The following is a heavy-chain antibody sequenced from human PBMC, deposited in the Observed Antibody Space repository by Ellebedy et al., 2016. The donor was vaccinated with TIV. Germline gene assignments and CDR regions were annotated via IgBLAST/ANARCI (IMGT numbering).Heavy chain of an antibody. CDR3: AREARGTGGFDP. CDR1: GYTFTNYY. J-gene: IGHJ5*02. V-gene: IGHV1-46*01. CDR2: IDPSDGVT. D-gene: IGHD2-8*02. Sequence: AASVKVSCKASGYTFTNYYIHWARQAPGQGLEWMGIIDPSDGVTNYPQKFQGRVTMTRDTSTSTLYMQLISLRSEATAVYYCAREARGTGGFDPWGQGTLVTVSS.